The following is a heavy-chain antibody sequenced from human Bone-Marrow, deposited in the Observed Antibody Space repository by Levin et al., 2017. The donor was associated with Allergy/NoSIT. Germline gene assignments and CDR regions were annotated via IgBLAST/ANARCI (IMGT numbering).Heavy chain of an antibody. D-gene: IGHD4/OR15-4a*01. J-gene: IGHJ4*02. CDR1: EFNFKLYS. CDR3: ARQVNYGALDY. V-gene: IGHV3-23*01. CDR2: ISTTGGAT. Sequence: PGGSLRLSCAASEFNFKLYSMSWVRQAPGRGLEWVAGISTTGGATYYADSVRGRFIVSRDNSGDTLFLELNNLRAEDTAIYYCARQVNYGALDYWGQGTLVTVSS.